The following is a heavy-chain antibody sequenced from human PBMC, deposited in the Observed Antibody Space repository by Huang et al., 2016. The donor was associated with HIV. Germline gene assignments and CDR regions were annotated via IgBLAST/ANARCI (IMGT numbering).Heavy chain of an antibody. CDR1: GDSVDSSYSY. CDR2: IYSNVNT. D-gene: IGHD1-1*01. Sequence: QVQLQESGQGLVKPSDTLSLTCIVSGDSVDSSYSYWGWVRQPPGKGLEWMGSIYSNVNTYYNKYLKSRITISVDTSKNHFSLNLKTVTAADTAVYYCSRGPSTPATELWGQGTMVTVS. J-gene: IGHJ3*01. CDR3: SRGPSTPATEL. V-gene: IGHV4-39*02.